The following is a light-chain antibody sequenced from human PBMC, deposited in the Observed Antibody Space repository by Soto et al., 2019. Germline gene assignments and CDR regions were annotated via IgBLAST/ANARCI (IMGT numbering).Light chain of an antibody. V-gene: IGKV3-15*01. CDR3: QQYNSWPYT. Sequence: EIVMTQSPATLSVSPGEGATLSCRASQSVSSKLAWYQQKPGRAPRLLIYGASTRATGIPARFSGSGSGTEFTLTISSVQSEYFAFYYCQQYNSWPYTFGQGTKLEIK. J-gene: IGKJ2*01. CDR2: GAS. CDR1: QSVSSK.